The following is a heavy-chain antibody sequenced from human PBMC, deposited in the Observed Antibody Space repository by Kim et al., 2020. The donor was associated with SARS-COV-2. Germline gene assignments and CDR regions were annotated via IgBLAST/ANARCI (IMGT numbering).Heavy chain of an antibody. J-gene: IGHJ4*02. CDR1: GGSISSYY. CDR2: IYYSGST. Sequence: SETLSPTCTVSGGSISSYYWSWIRQPPGKGLEWIGYIYYSGSTNYNPSLKSRVTISVDTSKNQFSLKLSSVTAADTAVYYCASIDSSGYQPDYWGQGTLV. CDR3: ASIDSSGYQPDY. V-gene: IGHV4-59*01. D-gene: IGHD3-22*01.